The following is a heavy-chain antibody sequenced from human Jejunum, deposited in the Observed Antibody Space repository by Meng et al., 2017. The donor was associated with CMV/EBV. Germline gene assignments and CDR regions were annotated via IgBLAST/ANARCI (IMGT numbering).Heavy chain of an antibody. V-gene: IGHV3-21*01. J-gene: IGHJ4*02. D-gene: IGHD2-2*01. Sequence: FTSYTLSWVRQVPGKGLEWVSSISTHSTYISYADSVKGRFTISRDNAKNSLYLQVDSLRAEDTAVYYCASGFCGSTTCYREFDYWGQGTLVTVSS. CDR1: FTSYT. CDR3: ASGFCGSTTCYREFDY. CDR2: ISTHSTYI.